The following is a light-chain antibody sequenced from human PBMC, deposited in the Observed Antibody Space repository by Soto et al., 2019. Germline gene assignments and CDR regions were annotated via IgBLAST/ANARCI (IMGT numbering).Light chain of an antibody. V-gene: IGLV2-14*01. J-gene: IGLJ2*01. Sequence: QSVLTQPASVSGSPGQSITISCTGTSSDVGAYNYVSWYQQHPGKAPKLMIYDVSNRPSGLSNRFSGSKSGNTAYLTISGLQAEDEADYYCSSYASSSTLEVFGGGTKLTVL. CDR1: SSDVGAYNY. CDR3: SSYASSSTLEV. CDR2: DVS.